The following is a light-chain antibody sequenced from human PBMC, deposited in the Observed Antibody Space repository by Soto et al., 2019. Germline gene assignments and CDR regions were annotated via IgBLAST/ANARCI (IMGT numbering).Light chain of an antibody. V-gene: IGLV1-40*01. CDR3: QSYDSSLSGYV. CDR1: SSNIGAGND. J-gene: IGLJ1*01. Sequence: QSVLTQQPSVSGAPGQRVTISCTGSSSNIGAGNDVHWYQQPPGTAPKLLIYGNSNRPSGVPDRFSGSKSGTSASLAITGLQAEDEADYYCQSYDSSLSGYVFGTGTKVTVL. CDR2: GNS.